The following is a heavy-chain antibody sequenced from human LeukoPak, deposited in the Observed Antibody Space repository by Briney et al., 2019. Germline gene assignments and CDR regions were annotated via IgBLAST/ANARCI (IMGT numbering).Heavy chain of an antibody. D-gene: IGHD1-26*01. CDR1: GFTFSDYA. CDR3: AREFRAEGGRYFPFFDF. V-gene: IGHV3-30-3*01. Sequence: GGSLRLSCAASGFTFSDYAIHWVRQAPGKGLEWVAVISYDGSNKYYADSVKGRFTISRDNSKNTVYVQMSSLRSEDTAVYYCAREFRAEGGRYFPFFDFWGQGALVTVSS. CDR2: ISYDGSNK. J-gene: IGHJ4*02.